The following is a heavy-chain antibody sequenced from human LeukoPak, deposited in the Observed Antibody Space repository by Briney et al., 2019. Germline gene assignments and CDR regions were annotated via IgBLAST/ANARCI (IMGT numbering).Heavy chain of an antibody. Sequence: PSETLSLTCTVSGGSISSYYWSWIRQPPGKGLEWIGYIYYSGSTNYNPSLKSRVTISVDTSKNQFSLKLSSVTAADTAVYYCARHQSYSYGNYYYYYGMDVWGQGTTVTVSS. CDR2: IYYSGST. D-gene: IGHD5-18*01. J-gene: IGHJ6*02. CDR3: ARHQSYSYGNYYYYYGMDV. CDR1: GGSISSYY. V-gene: IGHV4-59*08.